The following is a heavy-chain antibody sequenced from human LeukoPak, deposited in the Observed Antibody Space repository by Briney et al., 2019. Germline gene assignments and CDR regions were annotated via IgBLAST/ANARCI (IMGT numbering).Heavy chain of an antibody. D-gene: IGHD4-11*01. V-gene: IGHV3-48*03. CDR1: GFPFSSYD. CDR2: ITSSGNTM. Sequence: PGGSLGLSCGASGFPFSSYDMNWVRQAPGKGLEWVSFITSSGNTMYYADSVKGRFTISRDNAKNSLYLQMNSLRADETAVYYCARLRSKYWFDPWGQGTLVTVSS. CDR3: ARLRSKYWFDP. J-gene: IGHJ5*02.